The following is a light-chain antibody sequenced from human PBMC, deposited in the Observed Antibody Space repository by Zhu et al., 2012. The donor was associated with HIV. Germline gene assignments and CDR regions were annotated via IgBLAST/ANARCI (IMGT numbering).Light chain of an antibody. CDR2: GAS. V-gene: IGKV3-15*01. Sequence: EIVMTQSPATLSASPGERATLSCRASQSVRSSLAWYQQKPGQAPRVLIYGASARATGIPARFSGSGSGTEFTLTISSLQSEDFAVYYCQQYNNWPLTFGGGTKVEIK. CDR3: QQYNNWPLT. CDR1: QSVRSS. J-gene: IGKJ4*01.